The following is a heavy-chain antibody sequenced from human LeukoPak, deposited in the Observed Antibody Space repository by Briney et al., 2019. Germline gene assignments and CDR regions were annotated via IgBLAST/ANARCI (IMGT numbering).Heavy chain of an antibody. CDR3: AREENIVVVTATDDAFDI. CDR1: GGSISSSSYY. J-gene: IGHJ3*02. D-gene: IGHD2-21*02. V-gene: IGHV4-39*07. Sequence: PSETLSLTCTVSGGSISSSSYYWGWIRQPPGKGLEWIGSIYYSGSTYYNPSLKSRVTILVDTSKNQFSLKLSSVTAADTAVYYCAREENIVVVTATDDAFDIWGQGTMVTVSS. CDR2: IYYSGST.